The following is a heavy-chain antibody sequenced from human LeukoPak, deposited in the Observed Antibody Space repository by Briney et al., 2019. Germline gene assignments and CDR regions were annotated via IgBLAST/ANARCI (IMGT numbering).Heavy chain of an antibody. CDR1: GYSFTSYC. CDR2: IYPGDSGA. CDR3: GMTGDRVPLQDDVFDV. V-gene: IGHV5-51*01. J-gene: IGHJ3*01. Sequence: GLSLKISCKVSGYSFTSYCIGWVCQMPENGLEWMGIIYPGDSGATYTPSFQGKVTISVDKSINTAYLQWSSLQASDTAMYYCGMTGDRVPLQDDVFDVWGQGTMVTVST. D-gene: IGHD7-27*01.